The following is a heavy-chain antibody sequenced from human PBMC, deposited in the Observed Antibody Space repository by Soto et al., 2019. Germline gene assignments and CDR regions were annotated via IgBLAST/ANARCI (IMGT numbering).Heavy chain of an antibody. D-gene: IGHD3-10*01. CDR2: IYYSGST. Sequence: SETLSLTCTVSGGSISSYYWSWIRQPPGKGLEWIGYIYYSGSTNYNPSLKSRVTISVDTSKNQFSLKLSSVTAADTAVYYCARLGSGGDYWGQGTLVTVSS. CDR1: GGSISSYY. CDR3: ARLGSGGDY. J-gene: IGHJ4*02. V-gene: IGHV4-59*08.